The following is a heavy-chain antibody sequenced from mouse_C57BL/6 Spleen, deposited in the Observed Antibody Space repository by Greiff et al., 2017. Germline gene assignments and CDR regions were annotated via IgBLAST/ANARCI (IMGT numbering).Heavy chain of an antibody. V-gene: IGHV3-6*01. CDR2: ISYDGSN. CDR1: GYSITSGYY. CDR3: ASGDYFDY. Sequence: EVQLQQSGPGLVKPSQSLSLTCSVTGYSITSGYYWNWIRQFPGNKLEWMGYISYDGSNNYNPSLKNRISITRDTSKNQFFLKLNSVTTEDTATXYCASGDYFDYWGQGTTLTVSS. J-gene: IGHJ2*01.